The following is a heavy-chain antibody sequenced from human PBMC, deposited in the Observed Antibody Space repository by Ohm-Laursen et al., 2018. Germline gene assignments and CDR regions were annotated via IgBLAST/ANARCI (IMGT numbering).Heavy chain of an antibody. D-gene: IGHD6-6*01. V-gene: IGHV3-21*01. CDR3: ARDSSRRAREGGMDV. CDR1: GFTFSRCA. J-gene: IGHJ6*02. CDR2: ISETGSHI. Sequence: SLRLSCAATGFTFSRCAMSWVRQAPGKGLEWISYISETGSHIYDADSMRGRFTVARDNAKNLLYLQLNSLRVEDTAVYYCARDSSRRAREGGMDVWGQGTMVTVSS.